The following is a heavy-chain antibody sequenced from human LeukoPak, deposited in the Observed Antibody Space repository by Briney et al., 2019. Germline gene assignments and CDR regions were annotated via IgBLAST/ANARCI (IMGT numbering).Heavy chain of an antibody. CDR1: GYTFTSYY. J-gene: IGHJ4*02. CDR2: IIPILGIA. D-gene: IGHD3-22*01. CDR3: ARGNSEGYYDSSGYYYY. Sequence: SVKVSCKASGYTFTSYYMHWVRQAPGQGLEWMGRIIPILGIANYAQKFQGRVTITADKSTSTAYMELSSLRSEDTAVYYCARGNSEGYYDSSGYYYYWGQGTLVTVSS. V-gene: IGHV1-69*02.